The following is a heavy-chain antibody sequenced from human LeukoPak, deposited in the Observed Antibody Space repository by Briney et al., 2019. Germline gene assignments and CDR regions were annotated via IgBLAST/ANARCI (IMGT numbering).Heavy chain of an antibody. CDR2: IKEDGSDK. CDR1: GFTFSNFW. CDR3: ARGIGYHTFDY. V-gene: IGHV3-7*05. Sequence: GGSLRLSCAASGFTFSNFWMAWVRQAPGKGLEWVAHIKEDGSDKKYVDSVMGRFTISRDNPKNSLYLQMNSLRAEDTAVYYCARGIGYHTFDYWGQGGLVTVSS. D-gene: IGHD5-12*01. J-gene: IGHJ4*02.